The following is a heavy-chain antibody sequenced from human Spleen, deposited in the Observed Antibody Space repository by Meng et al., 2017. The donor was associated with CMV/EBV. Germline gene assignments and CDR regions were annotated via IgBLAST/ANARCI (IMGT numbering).Heavy chain of an antibody. CDR3: SREPGREQQLLFDY. Sequence: GESLKISCAASGFTFSSYGMHWVRQAPGKGLEWVAYIRYDGTNKYYRDSVKGRFIISRDNSKNTLSVQMNSLRAEDTAVYYCSREPGREQQLLFDYWGQGTLVTVSS. J-gene: IGHJ4*02. CDR1: GFTFSSYG. D-gene: IGHD6-13*01. CDR2: IRYDGTNK. V-gene: IGHV3-30*02.